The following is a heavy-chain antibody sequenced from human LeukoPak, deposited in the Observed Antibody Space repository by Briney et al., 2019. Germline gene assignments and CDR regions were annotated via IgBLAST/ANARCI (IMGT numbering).Heavy chain of an antibody. J-gene: IGHJ4*02. V-gene: IGHV1-2*02. Sequence: ASVKVSCKASGYTFTGYYMHWVRQAPGQGLEWMGWINPNSGGTNYAQKFQGRVTMTRDTPISTAYMELSRLRSDDTAVYYCAREGGMNGSGYYFDYWGQGTLVTVSS. CDR1: GYTFTGYY. CDR3: AREGGMNGSGYYFDY. CDR2: INPNSGGT. D-gene: IGHD3-10*01.